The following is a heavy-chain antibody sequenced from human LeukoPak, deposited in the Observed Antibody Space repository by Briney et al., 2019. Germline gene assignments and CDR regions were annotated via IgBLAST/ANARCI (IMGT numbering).Heavy chain of an antibody. CDR2: ISSSSGTI. Sequence: GGSLRLSCAASGFTLSSYSMNWVRQAPGKGLEWVSFISSSSGTIYYADSVKGRFTISRDNAKNSLYLQMNSLRAEDTAVYYCARDPYGLGSYYYDYWGQGTLVTVSS. J-gene: IGHJ4*02. D-gene: IGHD3-10*01. CDR1: GFTLSSYS. CDR3: ARDPYGLGSYYYDY. V-gene: IGHV3-48*01.